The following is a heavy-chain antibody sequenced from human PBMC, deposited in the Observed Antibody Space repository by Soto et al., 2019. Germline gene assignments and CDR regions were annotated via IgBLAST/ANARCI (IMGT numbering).Heavy chain of an antibody. J-gene: IGHJ4*02. V-gene: IGHV3-23*01. CDR3: ATIFRYGDPEY. Sequence: GGSLRLSCAASGFTFSSYAMHWVRQAPGKGLEWVSGISVSGDSRYDADSVKGRFTISRDNSKSTLYLQMNSLRAEDTAVYYCATIFRYGDPEYWGQGVLVTVSS. CDR2: ISVSGDSR. CDR1: GFTFSSYA. D-gene: IGHD2-21*02.